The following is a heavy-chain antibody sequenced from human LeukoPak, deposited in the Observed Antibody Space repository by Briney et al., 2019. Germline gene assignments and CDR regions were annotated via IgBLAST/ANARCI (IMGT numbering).Heavy chain of an antibody. CDR3: ATPAAGPGAEYSLY. V-gene: IGHV3-21*01. D-gene: IGHD6-13*01. CDR2: IDFTSRYI. CDR1: GFTFSSYR. Sequence: KAGGSLRLSCAASGFTFSSYRMNWVRQAPGKGLEWVSSIDFTSRYIYNADSVKGRFTTSRDNAKNSLDLQMNSLKVEDTAVYYCATPAAGPGAEYSLYWGQGTLVVVSS. J-gene: IGHJ1*01.